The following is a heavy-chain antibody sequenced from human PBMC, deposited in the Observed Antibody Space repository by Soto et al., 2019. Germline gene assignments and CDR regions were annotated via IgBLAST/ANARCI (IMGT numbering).Heavy chain of an antibody. CDR1: GGSFSGYY. V-gene: IGHV4-34*01. CDR2: INHSGST. Sequence: PSETLSLTCAVYGGSFSGYYWSWIRQPPGKGLEWIGEINHSGSTNYNPSLKSRVTISVDTSKNQFSLKLSSVTAADTAVYYCARGGYDFWSGYYPSNWLHPWGQGTLLT. CDR3: ARGGYDFWSGYYPSNWLHP. D-gene: IGHD3-3*01. J-gene: IGHJ5*02.